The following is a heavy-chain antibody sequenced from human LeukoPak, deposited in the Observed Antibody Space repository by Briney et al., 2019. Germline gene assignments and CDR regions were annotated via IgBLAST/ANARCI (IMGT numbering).Heavy chain of an antibody. V-gene: IGHV3-48*01. Sequence: GGSLRLSRAASGFTFSSYSMNWVRQAPGKGLEWVSYISSSSSTIYYADSVKGRFTISRDNAKNSLYLQMNSLRAEDTAVYYCARRQQYGSGSYYYYYYMDVWGKGTTVTVSS. CDR1: GFTFSSYS. J-gene: IGHJ6*03. CDR2: ISSSSSTI. CDR3: ARRQQYGSGSYYYYYYMDV. D-gene: IGHD3-10*01.